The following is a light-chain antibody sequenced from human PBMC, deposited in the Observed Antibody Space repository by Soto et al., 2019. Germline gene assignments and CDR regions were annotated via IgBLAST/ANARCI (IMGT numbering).Light chain of an antibody. V-gene: IGKV3-15*01. CDR3: QQYTNWPPLT. Sequence: IVMTQSPATLSVSPGERATLSCRASQSVSSNLAWYQRRPGQAPRLLIYGASTRATGIPARFSGSGSGTEFTLTISSLQPEDFAVYYCQQYTNWPPLTFGQGTKVEIK. CDR2: GAS. CDR1: QSVSSN. J-gene: IGKJ1*01.